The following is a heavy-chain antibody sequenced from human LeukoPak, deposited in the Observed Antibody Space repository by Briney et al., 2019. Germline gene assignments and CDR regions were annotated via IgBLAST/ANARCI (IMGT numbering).Heavy chain of an antibody. J-gene: IGHJ6*02. V-gene: IGHV1-46*01. CDR3: ALGQQQLPWYGMDV. Sequence: ASVKVSCKASGYTFTSYYMHWVRQAPGQGLEWIGMINPSGGDTSYAQKFQGRVTMTRDTSTSTVYMELSSLRSEDTAVYYCALGQQQLPWYGMDVWGQGTTVTVSS. D-gene: IGHD6-13*01. CDR1: GYTFTSYY. CDR2: INPSGGDT.